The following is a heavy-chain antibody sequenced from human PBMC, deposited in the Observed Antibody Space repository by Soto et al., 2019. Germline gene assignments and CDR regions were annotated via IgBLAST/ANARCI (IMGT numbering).Heavy chain of an antibody. D-gene: IGHD3-16*02. CDR3: ARGLLHLGESSPTDY. CDR1: GYTFTSYY. V-gene: IGHV1-46*01. CDR2: INPSGGST. Sequence: ASVKVSCKASGYTFTSYYMHWVRQAPGQGLEWMGIINPSGGSTSYAQKFQGRVTMTRDTSTSTVYMELSSLRSEDTAVYYCARGLLHLGESSPTDYWTQGTLVTVSS. J-gene: IGHJ4*02.